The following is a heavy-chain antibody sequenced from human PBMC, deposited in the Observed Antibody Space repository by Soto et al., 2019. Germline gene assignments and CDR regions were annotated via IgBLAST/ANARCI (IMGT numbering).Heavy chain of an antibody. Sequence: GSLRLSCAASGFTVSSNYMSWVRQAPGKGLEWVSVIYSGGSTYYADSVKGRFTISRDNSKNTLYLQMNSLRAEDTAVYYCARARAAAEGWFDPWGQGTLVTVSS. J-gene: IGHJ5*02. CDR3: ARARAAAEGWFDP. D-gene: IGHD6-13*01. CDR2: IYSGGST. CDR1: GFTVSSNY. V-gene: IGHV3-53*01.